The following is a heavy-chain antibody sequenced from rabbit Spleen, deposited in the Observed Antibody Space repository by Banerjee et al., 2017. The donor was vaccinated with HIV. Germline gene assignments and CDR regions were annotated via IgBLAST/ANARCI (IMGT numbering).Heavy chain of an antibody. J-gene: IGHJ4*01. CDR1: GFTLSSYY. D-gene: IGHD8-1*01. Sequence: QLEESAGGLVQPGGSLKLSCKASGFTLSSYYMNWVRQAPGKGLEWIGYIDPVFGITYYANWGNGRFSTARENAQNTVFLQMTSRTAADTATYFCARDGAGGSYFALWGQGTLVTVS. V-gene: IGHV1S7*01. CDR2: IDPVFGIT. CDR3: ARDGAGGSYFAL.